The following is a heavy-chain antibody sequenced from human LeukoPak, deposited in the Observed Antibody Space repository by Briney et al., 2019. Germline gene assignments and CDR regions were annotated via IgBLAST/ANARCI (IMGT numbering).Heavy chain of an antibody. Sequence: SETLSLTCTVSGSSISSYYWSWIRQPAGKGLEWIGRIYTSGSTNYNPSLKSRVTMSVDTSKNQFSLKLSSVTAADTAVYYCAREADYYDSSGYYYYFDYWGQGTLVTVSS. CDR3: AREADYYDSSGYYYYFDY. D-gene: IGHD3-22*01. CDR2: IYTSGST. CDR1: GSSISSYY. V-gene: IGHV4-4*07. J-gene: IGHJ4*02.